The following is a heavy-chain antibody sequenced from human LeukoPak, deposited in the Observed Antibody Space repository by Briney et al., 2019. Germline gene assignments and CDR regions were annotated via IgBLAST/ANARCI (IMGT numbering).Heavy chain of an antibody. V-gene: IGHV4-4*07. CDR2: ISSSETT. D-gene: IGHD1-14*01. J-gene: IGHJ4*02. CDR1: GGSINYNY. CDR3: ARDSGSGHFEY. Sequence: SETLSLTCTVSGGSINYNYWSWIRQPAGKGLEWIGRISSSETTNYSPSLKSRLTISVDRSKNQFSLKLTSVTAADTAVYYCARDSGSGHFEYWGQGTLVTVSS.